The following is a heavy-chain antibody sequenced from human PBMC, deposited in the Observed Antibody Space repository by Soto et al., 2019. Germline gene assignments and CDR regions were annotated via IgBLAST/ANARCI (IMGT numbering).Heavy chain of an antibody. CDR1: GYAFTTYG. J-gene: IGHJ4*02. D-gene: IGHD2-2*01. CDR3: ARGKYGDY. Sequence: QVHLVQSGAEVKKPGASVKVSCQASGYAFTTYGITWVRQAPGQGLEWMGWISAHHGNTNYAQKLQGRVTVTKDTSTSTAYMELRSLGSDDTAVYYCARGKYGDYWGQGALVTVSS. V-gene: IGHV1-18*01. CDR2: ISAHHGNT.